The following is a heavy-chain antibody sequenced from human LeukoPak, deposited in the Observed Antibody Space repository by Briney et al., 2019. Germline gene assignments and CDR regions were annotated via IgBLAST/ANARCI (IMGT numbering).Heavy chain of an antibody. Sequence: TGGSLRLSCAASGFTFSSYAMSWVPQAPGKGLEWVSAISGSGGSTYYADSVKGRFTISRDNSKNTLYLRMNSLRAEDTAVYYCAKGYGYSYGRNWFDPWGQGTLVTVSS. CDR2: ISGSGGST. V-gene: IGHV3-23*01. CDR1: GFTFSSYA. D-gene: IGHD5-18*01. J-gene: IGHJ5*02. CDR3: AKGYGYSYGRNWFDP.